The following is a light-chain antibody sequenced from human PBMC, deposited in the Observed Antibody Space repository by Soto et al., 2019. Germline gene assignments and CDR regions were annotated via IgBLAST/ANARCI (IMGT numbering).Light chain of an antibody. J-gene: IGLJ1*01. V-gene: IGLV3-21*02. Sequence: SYELTQPPSVSVAPGQTARITCGGNNIESKSVHWYQQRPRQAPVLVIYVDSDPPSGIPDRFSASTSGNTAALTISRVEAGDEADYYCQVWDTISDHYVFGSGTKLTVL. CDR3: QVWDTISDHYV. CDR1: NIESKS. CDR2: VDS.